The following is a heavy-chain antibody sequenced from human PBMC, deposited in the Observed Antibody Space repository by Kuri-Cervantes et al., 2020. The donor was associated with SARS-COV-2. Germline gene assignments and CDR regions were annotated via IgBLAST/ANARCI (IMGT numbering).Heavy chain of an antibody. CDR1: GGSISSSSHY. CDR2: IYYSGST. D-gene: IGHD6-19*01. Sequence: SETLSLTCTVSGGSISSSSHYWGWIRQPPGKGLEWIGYIYYSGSTNYNPSLKSRVTISVDTSKNQFSLKLSSVTAADTAVYYCARGGYSSGWYAVDWGQGTLVTVSS. J-gene: IGHJ4*02. V-gene: IGHV4-61*05. CDR3: ARGGYSSGWYAVD.